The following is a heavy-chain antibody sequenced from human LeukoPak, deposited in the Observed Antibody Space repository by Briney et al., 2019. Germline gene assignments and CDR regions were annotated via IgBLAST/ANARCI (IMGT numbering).Heavy chain of an antibody. D-gene: IGHD6-19*01. CDR1: GFTFSRCA. J-gene: IGHJ5*02. Sequence: GGSPRLSCAASGFTFSRCAMAWVRQAPGKGLEWVSSIDAFAGATYYADSVKGRFSISRDDSRSTVYLQMDSLRADDSAIYYCAKDEGATAVGWFDPWGQGTLVTVSS. CDR2: IDAFAGAT. CDR3: AKDEGATAVGWFDP. V-gene: IGHV3-23*01.